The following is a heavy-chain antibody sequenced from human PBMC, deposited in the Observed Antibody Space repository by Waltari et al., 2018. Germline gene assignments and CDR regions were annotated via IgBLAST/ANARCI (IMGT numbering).Heavy chain of an antibody. J-gene: IGHJ4*02. CDR1: GFPFSSYG. CDR2: ISYDGSNK. D-gene: IGHD3-10*01. Sequence: QVHLVESGGGVVQPGRSLRLSCAASGFPFSSYGMHWVRQAPGKGLEWVALISYDGSNKYYADSVKGRFTISRDNSKNTLYLQMSSLRAEDTAVYYCAKVSGSIRDRSGSPPGDYWGQGTLVTVSS. CDR3: AKVSGSIRDRSGSPPGDY. V-gene: IGHV3-30*18.